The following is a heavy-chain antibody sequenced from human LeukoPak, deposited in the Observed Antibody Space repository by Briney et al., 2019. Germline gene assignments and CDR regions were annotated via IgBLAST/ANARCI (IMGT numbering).Heavy chain of an antibody. CDR1: GFTLSNAW. J-gene: IGHJ4*02. D-gene: IGHD5-24*01. V-gene: IGHV3-15*01. CDR2: IKSKTDGGTA. Sequence: MSGGSLRLSCAASGFTLSNAWMSWVRQAPGKGLEWVGRIKSKTDGGTADHAAPVKGRFTISRDDSKNTLYLQMSSLKTEDTAVYYCTIPTSERWLHPYWGQGTLVTVSS. CDR3: TIPTSERWLHPY.